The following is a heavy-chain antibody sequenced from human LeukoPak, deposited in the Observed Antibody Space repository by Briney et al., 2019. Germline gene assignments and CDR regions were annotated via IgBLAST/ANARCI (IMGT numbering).Heavy chain of an antibody. Sequence: PGGSLRLSWAASGFTFSSYAMNWVRQAPGKGLEWVSAISGSGGATYYADSVKGRFTMSRDNSKNTLYLQMNSLRAEDTAVYYCAKGAYYHGSGRYFDYWGQGTLVTVSS. J-gene: IGHJ4*02. V-gene: IGHV3-23*01. CDR1: GFTFSSYA. CDR2: ISGSGGAT. D-gene: IGHD3-10*01. CDR3: AKGAYYHGSGRYFDY.